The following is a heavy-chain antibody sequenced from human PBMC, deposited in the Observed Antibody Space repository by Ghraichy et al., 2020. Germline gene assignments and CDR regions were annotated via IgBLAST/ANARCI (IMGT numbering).Heavy chain of an antibody. J-gene: IGHJ6*03. CDR2: IRYDGTKK. D-gene: IGHD3-10*01. V-gene: IGHV3-30*02. Sequence: GGSLRLSCAASGFSFSNYGMHWVRQAPGRGLEWVAFIRYDGTKKYYADSVKGRITLSRDNSKSTLYLQMNSLRAEDTAVYYCEKDPGTRSTPYGPHYLDGWGRVATVTVSS. CDR1: GFSFSNYG. CDR3: EKDPGTRSTPYGPHYLDG.